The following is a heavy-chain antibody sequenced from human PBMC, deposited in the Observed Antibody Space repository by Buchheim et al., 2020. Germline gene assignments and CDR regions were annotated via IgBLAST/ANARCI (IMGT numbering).Heavy chain of an antibody. CDR1: GGSISSGSYY. CDR3: ARDLAYYYDSSGYYYYYYGMDV. CDR2: IYTSGST. V-gene: IGHV4-61*02. J-gene: IGHJ6*02. D-gene: IGHD3-22*01. Sequence: QVQLQESGPGLVKPSQTLSLTCTVSGGSISSGSYYWSWIRQPAGKGLEWIGRIYTSGSTNYNPSLKSRVTISVDPSKNQFSLKLSSVTAADTAVYYCARDLAYYYDSSGYYYYYYGMDVWGQGTT.